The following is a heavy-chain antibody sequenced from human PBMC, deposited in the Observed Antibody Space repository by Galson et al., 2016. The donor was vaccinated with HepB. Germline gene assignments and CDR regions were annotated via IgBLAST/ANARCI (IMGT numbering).Heavy chain of an antibody. D-gene: IGHD3-22*01. Sequence: SLRLSCAASGFTFRRNAMTWVRQVPGKGLEWVSTISESGGGRFYADSVKGRFTISRDNSENTLYLQMNSLRVDDTALYYCVKGAGYYDYWGRGTLVTVSA. CDR1: GFTFRRNA. CDR2: ISESGGGR. V-gene: IGHV3-23*01. J-gene: IGHJ2*01. CDR3: VKGAGYYDY.